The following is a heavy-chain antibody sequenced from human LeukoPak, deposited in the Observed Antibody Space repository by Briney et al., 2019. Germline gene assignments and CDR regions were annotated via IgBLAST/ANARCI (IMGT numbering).Heavy chain of an antibody. CDR1: GGTFSSYA. V-gene: IGHV1-69*05. J-gene: IGHJ4*02. CDR3: ARLSYYFDY. CDR2: IIPIFGTA. Sequence: SVKVSCKASGGTFSSYAISWVRQAPGQGLEWMGGIIPIFGTANYAQKLQGRVTMTTDTSTSTAYMELRSLRSDDTAVYYCARLSYYFDYWGQGTLVTVSS.